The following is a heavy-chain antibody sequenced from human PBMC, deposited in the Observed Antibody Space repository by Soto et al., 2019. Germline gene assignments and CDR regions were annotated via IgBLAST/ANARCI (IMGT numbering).Heavy chain of an antibody. D-gene: IGHD4-17*01. CDR3: ARLGETTVVTGAFDI. J-gene: IGHJ3*02. CDR1: GGSISSGGYY. V-gene: IGHV4-31*03. Sequence: PSETLSLTCTVSGGSISSGGYYWSWIRQHPGKGLEWIGYIYYSGSTYYNPSLKSRVTISVDTSKNQFSLKLSSVTAADTAVYYCARLGETTVVTGAFDIWGQGTMVTVSS. CDR2: IYYSGST.